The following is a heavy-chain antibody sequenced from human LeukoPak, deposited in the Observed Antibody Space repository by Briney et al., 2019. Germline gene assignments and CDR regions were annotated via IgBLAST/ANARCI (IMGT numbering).Heavy chain of an antibody. CDR1: GFTFSSYA. D-gene: IGHD3-22*01. CDR2: ISGSGGST. CDR3: AKDVYYYDSSGYSDY. Sequence: GGSLRLSCAASGFTFSSYAMSWVRQAPGKGLEWVSAISGSGGSTSYADSVKGRFTISRDNSKNTLYLQMNSLGAEDTAVYYCAKDVYYYDSSGYSDYWGQGTLVTVSS. J-gene: IGHJ4*02. V-gene: IGHV3-23*01.